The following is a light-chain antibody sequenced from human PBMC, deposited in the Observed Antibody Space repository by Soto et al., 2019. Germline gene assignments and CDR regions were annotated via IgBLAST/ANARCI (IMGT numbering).Light chain of an antibody. J-gene: IGKJ1*01. CDR3: QQSYSTPRT. Sequence: DIQMTQSPSTLSASVGERVTITCRASQSVSNWLAWYQQKPGKAPNLLIYDVSSLQSGVPSRFSGSGSGTDFTLTISSLQPEDSATYYCQQSYSTPRTFGQGTKVDIK. CDR2: DVS. V-gene: IGKV1-39*01. CDR1: QSVSNW.